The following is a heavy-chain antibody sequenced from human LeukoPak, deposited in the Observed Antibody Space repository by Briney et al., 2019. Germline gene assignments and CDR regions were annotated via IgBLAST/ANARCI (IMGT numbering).Heavy chain of an antibody. CDR3: ARDNDYYDTSGYFDH. CDR1: GFTFSSYG. Sequence: GGSLRLSCAASGFTFSSYGMHWVRQAPGKGLEGVAVIWYDGSNKYYADSVKGRFTISRDNSKNTLYLQMNSLRAEDTAVYYCARDNDYYDTSGYFDHWGQGTLVTVSS. D-gene: IGHD3-22*01. V-gene: IGHV3-33*01. CDR2: IWYDGSNK. J-gene: IGHJ4*02.